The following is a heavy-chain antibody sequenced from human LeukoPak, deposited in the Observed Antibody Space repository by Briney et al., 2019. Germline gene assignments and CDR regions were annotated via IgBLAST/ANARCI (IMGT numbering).Heavy chain of an antibody. CDR2: INHSGDT. Sequence: PSETLSLTCAVYGGSLRGYYWSWVRQPPAKGLEWIGEINHSGDTNYNPSLKSRVTMSVDTSKSQFSLKLTSVTAADTAMYYCASPTGEATRWGQGTLVTVSS. J-gene: IGHJ4*02. CDR1: GGSLRGYY. V-gene: IGHV4-34*01. D-gene: IGHD7-27*01. CDR3: ASPTGEATR.